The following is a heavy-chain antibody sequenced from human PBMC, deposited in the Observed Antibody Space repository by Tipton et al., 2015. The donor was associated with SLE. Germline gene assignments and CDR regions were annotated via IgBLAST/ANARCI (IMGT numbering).Heavy chain of an antibody. CDR1: GFIFSDYS. V-gene: IGHV3-21*03. CDR3: ARALYYYDSSGPDVFDI. CDR2: ISSSSRYI. J-gene: IGHJ3*02. D-gene: IGHD3-22*01. Sequence: SLRLSCAASGFIFSDYSMNWVRQAPGKGLEWVSSISSSSRYIYHAESLKGRFTISRDNAKNSLYLQMNSLRVEDTAVYYCARALYYYDSSGPDVFDIWGQGTMVTVSP.